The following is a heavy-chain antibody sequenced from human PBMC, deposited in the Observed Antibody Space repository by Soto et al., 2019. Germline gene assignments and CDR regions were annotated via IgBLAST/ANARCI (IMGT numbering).Heavy chain of an antibody. V-gene: IGHV3-23*01. CDR2: ISGSNGST. D-gene: IGHD6-13*01. CDR1: GFSFSGYP. Sequence: GGSLRLSCVASGFSFSGYPMSWVRQAPGRGLEWVPVISGSNGSTYYADSVKGRVTTSRDNSKSTLYLQMNSLRAEDTAVYYCAKDRERDAWYEDYWGQGTLLTVAS. CDR3: AKDRERDAWYEDY. J-gene: IGHJ4*02.